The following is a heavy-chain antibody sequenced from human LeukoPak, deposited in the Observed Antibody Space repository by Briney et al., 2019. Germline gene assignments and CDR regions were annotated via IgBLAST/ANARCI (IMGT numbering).Heavy chain of an antibody. CDR2: IYYSGST. D-gene: IGHD2-15*01. V-gene: IGHV4-59*08. CDR3: ARRVRSGGSCPFDY. CDR1: GDSISSYY. J-gene: IGHJ4*02. Sequence: SETLSLTCSVSGDSISSYYWSWPRQPPGKGLEWIGYIYYSGSTNYNPSLKSRVTISVDTSKNQFSLKLSSVTAADTAVYYCARRVRSGGSCPFDYWGQGTLVTVSS.